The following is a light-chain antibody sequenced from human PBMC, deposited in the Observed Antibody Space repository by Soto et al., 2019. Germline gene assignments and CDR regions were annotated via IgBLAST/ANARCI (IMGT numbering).Light chain of an antibody. CDR2: EVS. V-gene: IGLV2-23*02. J-gene: IGLJ1*01. Sequence: QSVLTQPASVSGSPGHSITISCTRTSSDVGSYNLVSWYQQHPGKAPKLMIYEVSKRPSGVSNRFSGSKSGNTASLTISGLQAEDEADYYCCSYAGSSTYVFGTGTKVTVL. CDR1: SSDVGSYNL. CDR3: CSYAGSSTYV.